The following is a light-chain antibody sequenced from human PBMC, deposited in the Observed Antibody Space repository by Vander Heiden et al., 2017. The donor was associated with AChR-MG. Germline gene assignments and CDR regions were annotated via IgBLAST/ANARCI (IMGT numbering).Light chain of an antibody. CDR2: RNI. J-gene: IGLJ3*02. Sequence: QSVLTQPPSASETPGQRVAISCSGTTSNIERNYVYWYQHVPGTAPKLVIYRNIQRSSGVPARFSGSKSGASASLAISGLRSDDEADYFCAAWDDSLSAWVVGGGNKLNAL. CDR1: TSNIERNY. CDR3: AAWDDSLSAWV. V-gene: IGLV1-47*01.